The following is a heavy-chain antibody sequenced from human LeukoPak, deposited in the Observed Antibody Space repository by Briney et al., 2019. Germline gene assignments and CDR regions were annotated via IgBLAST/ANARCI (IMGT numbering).Heavy chain of an antibody. CDR2: INTIGST. Sequence: SETLSLTCIVSGDSISSYYWTWIRQPAGKGLEWIGRINTIGSTNYNPSLRSRVTISLDKSKNQFSLKLSSVTAADTAVYYCARDCSGGICHSVPSYYFDYWGQGTLVTVSS. CDR1: GDSISSYY. J-gene: IGHJ4*02. CDR3: ARDCSGGICHSVPSYYFDY. D-gene: IGHD2-15*01. V-gene: IGHV4-4*07.